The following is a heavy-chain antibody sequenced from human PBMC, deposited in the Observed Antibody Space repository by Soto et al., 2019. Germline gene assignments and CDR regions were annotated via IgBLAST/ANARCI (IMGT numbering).Heavy chain of an antibody. V-gene: IGHV1-2*04. CDR2: INPNSGGT. Sequence: ASVKVSCKASGYTFTSYGISWVRQAPGQGLEWMGWINPNSGGTNYAQKFQGWVTMTRDTSISTACMELSRLRSDDTAVYYCAIEYSSSSVLDYWGQGTLVTVSS. CDR3: AIEYSSSSVLDY. CDR1: GYTFTSYG. J-gene: IGHJ4*02. D-gene: IGHD6-6*01.